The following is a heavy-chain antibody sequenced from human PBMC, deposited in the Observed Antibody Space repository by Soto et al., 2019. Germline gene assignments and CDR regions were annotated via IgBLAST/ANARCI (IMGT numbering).Heavy chain of an antibody. D-gene: IGHD3-9*01. CDR2: IYYSGST. CDR1: GGSISSGGYY. CDR3: ARRGRAWNDILPGYLDY. V-gene: IGHV4-31*03. Sequence: QVQLQESGPGLVKPSQTLSLTCTVSGGSISSGGYYWSWIRQHPGKGLEWIGYIYYSGSTYYNPSLKSRVTISVDPSKNQVSLKLSSVTAADTAVYYWARRGRAWNDILPGYLDYWGPGTLVTVSS. J-gene: IGHJ4*02.